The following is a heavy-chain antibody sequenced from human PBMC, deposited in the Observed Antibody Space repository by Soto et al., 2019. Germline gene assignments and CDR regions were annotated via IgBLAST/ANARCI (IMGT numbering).Heavy chain of an antibody. J-gene: IGHJ4*01. CDR2: IIPIFGTA. V-gene: IGHV1-69*01. CDR1: GGTFSSYA. Sequence: QVQLVQSGAEVKKPGSSVKVSCKASGGTFSSYAISWVRQAPGQGLEWMGGIIPIFGTANYAQKFQGRVTIAGDESTGTAYRVLSSLRSEDTAVYYCASARRIGSSSSFDYWGHGTLVTVSS. D-gene: IGHD6-6*01. CDR3: ASARRIGSSSSFDY.